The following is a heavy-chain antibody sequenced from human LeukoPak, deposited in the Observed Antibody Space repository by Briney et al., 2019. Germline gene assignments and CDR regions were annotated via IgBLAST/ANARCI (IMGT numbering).Heavy chain of an antibody. CDR1: GYSFTNYW. Sequence: GESLKISWKGSGYSFTNYWIGWVRQMPGKGLEWMGIIYPGDSDTRYSTSFQGQVTISADKSISTAYLQWSSLKASDTAMYYCARSDQLRWFGDPRRPYYYGMDVWGQGTTVTVSS. J-gene: IGHJ6*02. V-gene: IGHV5-51*01. CDR3: ARSDQLRWFGDPRRPYYYGMDV. D-gene: IGHD3-10*01. CDR2: IYPGDSDT.